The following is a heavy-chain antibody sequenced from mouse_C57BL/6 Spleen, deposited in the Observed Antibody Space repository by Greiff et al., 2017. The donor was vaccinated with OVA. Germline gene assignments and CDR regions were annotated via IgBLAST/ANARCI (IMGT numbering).Heavy chain of an antibody. Sequence: EVKLVESGGDLVKPGGSLKLSCAASGFTFSSYGMSWVRQTPDKRLEWVATISTGGSYTYYPDSVKGRFTISRDNAKHTLYLQMSSLKSEDTAMYYCARDGQRYFDYWGQGTTLTVSS. CDR2: ISTGGSYT. D-gene: IGHD2-3*01. CDR1: GFTFSSYG. CDR3: ARDGQRYFDY. J-gene: IGHJ2*01. V-gene: IGHV5-6*01.